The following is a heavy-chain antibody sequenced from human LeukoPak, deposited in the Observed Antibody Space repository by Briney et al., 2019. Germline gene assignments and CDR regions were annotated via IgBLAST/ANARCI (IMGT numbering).Heavy chain of an antibody. CDR1: GFTFSSSA. CDR2: ISTTITTI. CDR3: ARLYFYGSGSYSY. Sequence: PGGSLRLSCAASGFTFSSSAMNWVRQTPGKGLEWISYISTTITTIYYADSVKGRFTISRDNAKNSLYLQMNSLRDEDTAVYYCARLYFYGSGSYSYWGQGTLVTVSS. V-gene: IGHV3-48*02. J-gene: IGHJ4*02. D-gene: IGHD3-10*01.